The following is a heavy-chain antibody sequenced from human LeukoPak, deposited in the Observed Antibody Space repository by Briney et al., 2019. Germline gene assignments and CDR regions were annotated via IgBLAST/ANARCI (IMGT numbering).Heavy chain of an antibody. V-gene: IGHV1-2*02. J-gene: IGHJ5*02. CDR3: ARSLIYGSGSYYSVDP. CDR1: GYTFIDYY. CDR2: INPNSGGT. D-gene: IGHD3-10*01. Sequence: ASVKVSCKASGYTFIDYYMHWVRQAPGQGLEWVGWINPNSGGTNYAQKFQGRVTMTRDTSISTAYMELSRLRSDDTAVYYCARSLIYGSGSYYSVDPWGQGTLVTVSS.